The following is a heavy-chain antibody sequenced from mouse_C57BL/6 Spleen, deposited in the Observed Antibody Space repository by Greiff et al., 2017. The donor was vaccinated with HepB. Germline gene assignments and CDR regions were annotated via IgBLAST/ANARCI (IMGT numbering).Heavy chain of an antibody. CDR3: VRHKSNYAMDY. Sequence: EVKLVESGGGLVQPKGSLKLSCAASGFSFNTYAMNWVRQAPGKGLEWVARIRSKSNNYATYYADSVKDRFTISRDDSESMRYLQMNSLKTEDTALYYCVRHKSNYAMDYWGQGTSVTVSS. CDR1: GFSFNTYA. V-gene: IGHV10-1*01. CDR2: IRSKSNNYAT. D-gene: IGHD1-3*01. J-gene: IGHJ4*01.